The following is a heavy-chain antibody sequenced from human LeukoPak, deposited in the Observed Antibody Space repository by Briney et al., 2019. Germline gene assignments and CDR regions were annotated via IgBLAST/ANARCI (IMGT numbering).Heavy chain of an antibody. Sequence: PGGSLRLSCAASGFTFSSYSMNWVRQAPGKGLEWVSYISSSSSTIYYADSVKGRFTISRDNSKNTLYLQMNSLRAEDTAVYYCAKNIAAADSSGYYYYYMDVWGKGTTVTVSS. J-gene: IGHJ6*03. CDR3: AKNIAAADSSGYYYYYMDV. CDR1: GFTFSSYS. D-gene: IGHD6-13*01. CDR2: ISSSSSTI. V-gene: IGHV3-48*01.